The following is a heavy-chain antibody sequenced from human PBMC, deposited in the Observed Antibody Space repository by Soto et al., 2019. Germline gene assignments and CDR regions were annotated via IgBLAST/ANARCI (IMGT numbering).Heavy chain of an antibody. CDR2: IVVGSGNT. CDR3: AAGNYDIMSGGFDP. D-gene: IGHD3-9*01. CDR1: GFTFTSSA. Sequence: ASVKVSCKASGFTFTSSAMQWVRQARGQRLEWIGWIVVGSGNTNYAQKFQERVTITRDMSTSTAYMELSSLRSEDTAVYYCAAGNYDIMSGGFDPWGQGTLVTVSS. V-gene: IGHV1-58*02. J-gene: IGHJ5*02.